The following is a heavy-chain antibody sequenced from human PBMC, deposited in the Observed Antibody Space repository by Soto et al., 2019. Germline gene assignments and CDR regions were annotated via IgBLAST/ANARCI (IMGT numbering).Heavy chain of an antibody. Sequence: SVKVSCKASGGTFSSYAISWVRQAPGQGLEWMGGIIPIFGTANYAQKFQGRVTITADESTSTAYMELSSLRSEDTAVYYCARDNSYCSSTSCYSGVLGWGQGTLVTVSS. CDR3: ARDNSYCSSTSCYSGVLG. D-gene: IGHD2-2*01. V-gene: IGHV1-69*13. CDR2: IIPIFGTA. J-gene: IGHJ4*02. CDR1: GGTFSSYA.